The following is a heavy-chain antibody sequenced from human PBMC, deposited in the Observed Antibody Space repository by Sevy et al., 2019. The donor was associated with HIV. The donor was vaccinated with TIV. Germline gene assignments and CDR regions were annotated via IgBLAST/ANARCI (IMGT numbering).Heavy chain of an antibody. CDR2: INPNSGGT. D-gene: IGHD1-26*01. Sequence: ASVKVSCKASGYTFTGYYMHWVRQAPGQGLEWMGRINPNSGGTNYEQKFQGRVTMTRDTSISTAYMELSRLRSDDTAVYYCARVKWELHGGMDVWGQGTTVTVSS. J-gene: IGHJ6*02. V-gene: IGHV1-2*06. CDR3: ARVKWELHGGMDV. CDR1: GYTFTGYY.